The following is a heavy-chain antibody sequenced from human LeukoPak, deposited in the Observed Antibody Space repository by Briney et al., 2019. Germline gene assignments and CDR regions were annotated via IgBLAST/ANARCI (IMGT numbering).Heavy chain of an antibody. CDR1: GYLLRESS. D-gene: IGHD6-19*01. CDR3: ATEDPSGLDVLLN. CDR2: FDAENGDI. J-gene: IGHJ3*01. V-gene: IGHV1-24*01. Sequence: ASVKVSCKISGYLLRESSMHWVRPAPGKGLEWMGGFDAENGDIIYAQKLQGRVTMTEDISTDTAYMELSDLRSDDTAVYYCATEDPSGLDVLLNWGQGTMVTVSS.